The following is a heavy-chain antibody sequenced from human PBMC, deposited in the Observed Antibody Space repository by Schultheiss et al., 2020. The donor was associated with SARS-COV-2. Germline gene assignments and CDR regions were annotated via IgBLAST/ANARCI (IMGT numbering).Heavy chain of an antibody. V-gene: IGHV3-7*01. D-gene: IGHD3-22*01. CDR3: ARDRSLPYYYDSSGYYDYYYGMDV. CDR2: IKQDGSEK. J-gene: IGHJ6*02. CDR1: GFTFSSYA. Sequence: GGSLRLSCSASGFTFSSYAMHWVCQAPEKGQEWVADIKQDGSEKYYVDSVKGRFTISRDNSKNTLYLQMNSLRAEDTAVYYCARDRSLPYYYDSSGYYDYYYGMDVWGQGTTVTVSS.